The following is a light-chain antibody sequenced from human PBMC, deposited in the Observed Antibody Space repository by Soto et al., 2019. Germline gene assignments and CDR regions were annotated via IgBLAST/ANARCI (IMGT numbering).Light chain of an antibody. Sequence: EIVLTQSPDSLSLSPGDRATLSCRASQSVGGHLAWYQQRPGQAPRLLIFDTSVTATGILARFSGSGSGTDLTLTITSLDPEDSAVYYCQQRHIWPLTFGGGTRLEIK. V-gene: IGKV3-11*01. CDR3: QQRHIWPLT. CDR1: QSVGGH. J-gene: IGKJ4*01. CDR2: DTS.